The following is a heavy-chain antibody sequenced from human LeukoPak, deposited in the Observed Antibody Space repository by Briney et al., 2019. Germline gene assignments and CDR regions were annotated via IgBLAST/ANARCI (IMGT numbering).Heavy chain of an antibody. CDR2: ISPSGGDT. D-gene: IGHD3-10*01. J-gene: IGHJ6*02. Sequence: GGSLRPSCAASGFTFSSYAMTWVRQAPGKGLEWVSAISPSGGDTYYAESVRGRFTISRDNSKNTLYLEVNSLRAEDTAEYYCAEHFGAGTFSVRYGLDVWGQGTTVTVSS. CDR1: GFTFSSYA. V-gene: IGHV3-23*01. CDR3: AEHFGAGTFSVRYGLDV.